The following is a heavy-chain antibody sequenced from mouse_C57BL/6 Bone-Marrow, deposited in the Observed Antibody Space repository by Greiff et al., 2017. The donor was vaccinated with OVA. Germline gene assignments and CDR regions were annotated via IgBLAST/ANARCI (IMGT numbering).Heavy chain of an antibody. CDR3: ARDAAYSRPMDY. Sequence: EVQLVESGGGLVQSGRSLRLSCATSGFTFSDFYMEWVRQAPGKGLEWIAASRNKANDYTTEYSASVKGRFIVSRDTSQSILYLQMNALRAEDTAIYYCARDAAYSRPMDYWGQGTSVTVSS. CDR2: SRNKANDYTT. J-gene: IGHJ4*01. D-gene: IGHD2-10*01. CDR1: GFTFSDFY. V-gene: IGHV7-1*01.